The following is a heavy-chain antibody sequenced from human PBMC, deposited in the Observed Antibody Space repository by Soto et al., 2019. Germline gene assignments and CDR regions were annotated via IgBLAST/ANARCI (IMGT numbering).Heavy chain of an antibody. V-gene: IGHV1-8*01. Sequence: ASVKVSCKASGYTFTSYDINWVRQATGQGLEWMGWMNPNSGNTGYAQKFQGRVTMTRNTSISTAYMELSSLRSEDTAVYYCARGRDHILALRYFDWLPEPDYWGQGTLVTVSS. CDR1: GYTFTSYD. D-gene: IGHD3-9*01. CDR3: ARGRDHILALRYFDWLPEPDY. J-gene: IGHJ4*02. CDR2: MNPNSGNT.